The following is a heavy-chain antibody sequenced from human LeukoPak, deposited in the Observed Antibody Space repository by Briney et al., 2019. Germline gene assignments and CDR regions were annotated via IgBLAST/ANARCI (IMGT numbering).Heavy chain of an antibody. Sequence: GGSLRLSCAASGFTFSSYAMSWVRQAQGKGLEWVSAISGSGGSTYYADSVKGRFTISRDNSKNTLYLQMNSLRAEDTAVYYSAKSASPSPYYYMDVWGKGTTVTVSS. CDR2: ISGSGGST. J-gene: IGHJ6*03. V-gene: IGHV3-23*01. CDR3: AKSASPSPYYYMDV. CDR1: GFTFSSYA.